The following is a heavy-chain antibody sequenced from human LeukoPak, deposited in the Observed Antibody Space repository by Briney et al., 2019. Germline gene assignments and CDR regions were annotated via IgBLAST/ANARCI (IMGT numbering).Heavy chain of an antibody. CDR1: GDSFTSYW. Sequence: GESLKISCKGSGDSFTSYWISWVRQMPGKGLEWMGRIDPSDSYTNYSPSFQGHVTISADKSISTAYLQWSSLKASDTAMYYCARHLGKYYDILTGYYALWGMDVWGKGTTVTVSS. D-gene: IGHD3-9*01. CDR3: ARHLGKYYDILTGYYALWGMDV. V-gene: IGHV5-10-1*01. CDR2: IDPSDSYT. J-gene: IGHJ6*04.